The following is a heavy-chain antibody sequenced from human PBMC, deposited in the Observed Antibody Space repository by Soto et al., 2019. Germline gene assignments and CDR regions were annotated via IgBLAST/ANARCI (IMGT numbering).Heavy chain of an antibody. D-gene: IGHD3-10*01. CDR2: MGYDGYT. J-gene: IGHJ6*02. CDR3: ERQGFGPLHGLVDV. Sequence: QVQLQESGPGLVKPSETLSLTCTISGGPMSNYYCSWFRQPPGPGLEWILYMGYDGYTSYNPAHRSRVTISLDTSKHQFSLSLRSVTAADTALYFCERQGFGPLHGLVDVWGQGTKVKVSS. V-gene: IGHV4-59*08. CDR1: GGPMSNYY.